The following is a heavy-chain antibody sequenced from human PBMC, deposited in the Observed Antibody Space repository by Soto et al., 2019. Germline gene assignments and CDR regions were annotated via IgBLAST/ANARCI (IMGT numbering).Heavy chain of an antibody. J-gene: IGHJ5*02. CDR3: AGMPYTSGLRFDP. Sequence: SETLSLTCNMSGDSYSISTYSWSWIRQPPGKALQWIGFIYQSGVTSYNPSLASRVSISLGRSNNQCSLKLKSVTAADTAVYFCAGMPYTSGLRFDPWGPGTLVTVSS. D-gene: IGHD6-19*01. CDR2: IYQSGVT. CDR1: GDSYSISTYS. V-gene: IGHV4-30-2*01.